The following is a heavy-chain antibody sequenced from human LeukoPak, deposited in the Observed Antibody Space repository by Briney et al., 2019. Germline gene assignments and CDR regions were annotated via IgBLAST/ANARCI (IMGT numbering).Heavy chain of an antibody. D-gene: IGHD5-12*01. CDR3: ARSPDIVATIPFDY. V-gene: IGHV4-59*08. CDR1: GGSISSYY. J-gene: IGHJ4*02. Sequence: PSETLFLTCTVSGGSISSYYWSWIRQPPGKGLEWIGYIYYSGSTNYNPSLKSRVTISVDTSKNQFSLKLSSVTAADTAVYYCARSPDIVATIPFDYWVQGTLVTVSS. CDR2: IYYSGST.